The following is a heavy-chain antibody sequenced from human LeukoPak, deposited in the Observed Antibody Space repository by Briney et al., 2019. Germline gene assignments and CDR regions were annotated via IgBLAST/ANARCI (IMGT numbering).Heavy chain of an antibody. CDR3: ARDLGGYGDLDN. V-gene: IGHV4-39*02. CDR1: GGSISSSSYY. CDR2: IYYSGST. J-gene: IGHJ4*02. Sequence: SETLSLTCTVSGGSISSSSYYWGWIRQPPGKGLEWIGSIYYSGSTYYNPSLKSRVTISVDTSKNQFSLQLSSVIAADTAVYYCARDLGGYGDLDNWGQGTLVTVSS. D-gene: IGHD5-12*01.